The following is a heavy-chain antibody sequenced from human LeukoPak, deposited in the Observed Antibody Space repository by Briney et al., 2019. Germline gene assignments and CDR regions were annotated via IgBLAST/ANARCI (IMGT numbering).Heavy chain of an antibody. J-gene: IGHJ4*02. D-gene: IGHD4-17*01. CDR3: ARQEVTTYY. V-gene: IGHV4-39*01. CDR1: GDSISSRTSDF. CDR2: INHRGST. Sequence: PSETLSLTCTVSGDSISSRTSDFWGWIRQPPGKGLEWIGEINHRGSTNYNPSLKSRVTISVDTSKNQFSLKLSSVTAADTALYYCARQEVTTYYWGQGSLVTVSS.